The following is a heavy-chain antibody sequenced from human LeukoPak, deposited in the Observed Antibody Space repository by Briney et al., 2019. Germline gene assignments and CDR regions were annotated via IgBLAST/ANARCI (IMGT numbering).Heavy chain of an antibody. CDR3: ARRSSSWYGNFDY. CDR1: GYSFTSYW. J-gene: IGHJ4*02. D-gene: IGHD6-13*01. Sequence: GESLKISCKGSGYSFTSYWIGWVRQMPGEGLEWMGIIYPGDSDTRYSPSFQGQVTISADKSISTAYLQWSSLKASDTAMYYCARRSSSWYGNFDYWGQGTLVTVSS. CDR2: IYPGDSDT. V-gene: IGHV5-51*01.